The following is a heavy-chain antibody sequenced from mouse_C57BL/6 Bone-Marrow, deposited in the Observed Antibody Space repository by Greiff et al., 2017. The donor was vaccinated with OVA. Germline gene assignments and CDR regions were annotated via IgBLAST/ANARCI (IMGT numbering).Heavy chain of an antibody. CDR1: GYTFTNYW. CDR2: IYPGGGYT. Sequence: VKVVESGAELVRPGTSVKMSCKASGYTFTNYWIGWAKQRPGHGLEWIGDIYPGGGYTNYNEKFKGKATLTADKSSSTAYMQFSSLTSEDSAIYYCARWGDYDWFAYWGQGTLVTVSA. J-gene: IGHJ3*01. D-gene: IGHD2-4*01. V-gene: IGHV1-63*01. CDR3: ARWGDYDWFAY.